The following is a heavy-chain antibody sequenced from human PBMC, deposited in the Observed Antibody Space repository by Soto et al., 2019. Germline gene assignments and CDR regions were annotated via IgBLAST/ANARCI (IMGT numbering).Heavy chain of an antibody. CDR3: AHLVVAGLTYYFDY. V-gene: IGHV2-5*02. Sequence: QITLKESGPTLVKPTQTLTLTCTFSGFSLSTSAVGVGWIRQPPGKALEWLAFIYWDDDKRYSPSLKSSLTITKDTSKYQVVLAMTNMDPVDTATYDCAHLVVAGLTYYFDYWGQGTLVTVSS. J-gene: IGHJ4*02. CDR1: GFSLSTSAVG. D-gene: IGHD2-15*01. CDR2: IYWDDDK.